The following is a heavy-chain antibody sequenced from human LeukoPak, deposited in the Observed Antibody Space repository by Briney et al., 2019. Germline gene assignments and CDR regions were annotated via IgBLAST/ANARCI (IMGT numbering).Heavy chain of an antibody. V-gene: IGHV3-48*01. D-gene: IGHD5-18*01. CDR2: ISSSSSTI. CDR1: GFTFRSYS. Sequence: GGSLRLSCAASGFTFRSYSMYWVRQAPGKGLEWVSYISSSSSTIYYADSVKGRFTISRDNAKNSLYLQMNSLRAEDTAVYYCARDDEYSYGPYYYYYMDVWGKGTTVTVSS. J-gene: IGHJ6*03. CDR3: ARDDEYSYGPYYYYYMDV.